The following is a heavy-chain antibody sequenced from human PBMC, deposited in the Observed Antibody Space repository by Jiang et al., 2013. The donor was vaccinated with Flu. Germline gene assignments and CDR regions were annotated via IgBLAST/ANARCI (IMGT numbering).Heavy chain of an antibody. J-gene: IGHJ5*02. V-gene: IGHV1-8*01. CDR3: ARGHWFDP. Sequence: TGYAQKFQGRVTMTRNTSISTAYMELSSLRSEDTAVYYCARGHWFDPWGQGTLVTVSS. CDR2: T.